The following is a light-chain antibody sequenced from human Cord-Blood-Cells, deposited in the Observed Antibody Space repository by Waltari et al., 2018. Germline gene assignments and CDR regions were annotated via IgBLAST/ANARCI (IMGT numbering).Light chain of an antibody. CDR3: CSYAGSSTWV. Sequence: QSALTQPAPVSGSPGQSITISCTGTSSDVGSYNLVSWYQQHPGKAPKLMIYEVSKRPSGGSNRFSGSKSGNTASLTISGLQAEDEADYYCCSYAGSSTWVFGGGTKLTVL. CDR2: EVS. CDR1: SSDVGSYNL. V-gene: IGLV2-23*02. J-gene: IGLJ3*02.